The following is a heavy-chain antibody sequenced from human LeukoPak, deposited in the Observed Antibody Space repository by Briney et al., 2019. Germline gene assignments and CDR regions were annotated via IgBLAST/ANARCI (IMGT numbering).Heavy chain of an antibody. CDR1: GGTFSSYA. D-gene: IGHD3-10*01. Sequence: ASVKVSCKASGGTFSSYAISWVRQAPGQGLEWMGGIIPIFGTANYAQKFQGRVTITADKSTSTAYMELSSLRSEDTAVYYCARALNYYGSGSHPRWWGYYYMDVWGKGTTVTVSS. J-gene: IGHJ6*03. V-gene: IGHV1-69*06. CDR2: IIPIFGTA. CDR3: ARALNYYGSGSHPRWWGYYYMDV.